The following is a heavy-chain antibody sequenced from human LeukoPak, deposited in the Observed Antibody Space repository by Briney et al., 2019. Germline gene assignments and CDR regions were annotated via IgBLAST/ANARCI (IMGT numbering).Heavy chain of an antibody. V-gene: IGHV3-21*01. J-gene: IGHJ3*02. CDR3: ARDLSEDSSDWGAFDI. CDR1: GFTFSSYS. Sequence: PGGSLRLSCAASGFTFSSYSMNWVRQAPGKGLEWVSSISSSSSYIYYADSVKGRFTISRDNAKNSLYLQMNSLRAEDTAVYYCARDLSEDSSDWGAFDIWGQGTMVTVSS. D-gene: IGHD3-22*01. CDR2: ISSSSSYI.